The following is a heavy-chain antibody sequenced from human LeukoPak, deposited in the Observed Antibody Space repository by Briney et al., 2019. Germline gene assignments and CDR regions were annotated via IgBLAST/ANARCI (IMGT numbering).Heavy chain of an antibody. D-gene: IGHD3-22*01. V-gene: IGHV1-2*02. CDR1: GYTFTGYY. J-gene: IGHJ4*02. Sequence: ASVKLSCKASGYTFTGYYMHWVRQAPGHGLEWMGWINPNSGGTNYAQKFQGRVTMTRDTSISTAYMELSRLRSDDTAVYYCARDTSGDYYDSSGYRLDYWGQGTLVTVSS. CDR3: ARDTSGDYYDSSGYRLDY. CDR2: INPNSGGT.